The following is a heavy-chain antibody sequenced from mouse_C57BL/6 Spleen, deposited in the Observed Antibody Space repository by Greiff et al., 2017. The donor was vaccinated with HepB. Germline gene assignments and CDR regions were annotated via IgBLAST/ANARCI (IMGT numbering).Heavy chain of an antibody. CDR1: GYAFSSSW. CDR3: ARGDYYGSSLGFAY. V-gene: IGHV1-82*01. D-gene: IGHD1-1*01. J-gene: IGHJ3*01. Sequence: QVQLKESGPELVKPGASVKISCKASGYAFSSSWMNWVKQRPGKGLEWIGRIDPGDGDTNYNGKFKGKATLTADKSSSTAYMQLSSLTSEDSAVYFCARGDYYGSSLGFAYWGQGTLVTVSA. CDR2: IDPGDGDT.